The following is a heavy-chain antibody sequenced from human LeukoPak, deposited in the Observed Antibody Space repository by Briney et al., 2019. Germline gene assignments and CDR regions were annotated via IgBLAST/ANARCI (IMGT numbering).Heavy chain of an antibody. D-gene: IGHD6-13*01. CDR2: IYHSGST. CDR1: GYSISSGYY. V-gene: IGHV4-38-2*02. J-gene: IGHJ4*02. Sequence: SETLSLTCTVSGYSISSGYYWGWIRQPPGKGLEWIGSIYHSGSTYYNPSLKSRVTISVDTSKNQFSLNLSSVTAADTAVYYCARLVLGFDYWGQGTLVIVSS. CDR3: ARLVLGFDY.